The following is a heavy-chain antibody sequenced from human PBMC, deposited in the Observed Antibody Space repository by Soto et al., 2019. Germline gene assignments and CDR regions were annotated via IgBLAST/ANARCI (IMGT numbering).Heavy chain of an antibody. D-gene: IGHD3-3*01. CDR2: INPATGAA. CDR1: GYPVTAYY. Sequence: QLHLVQSGAVVKKPGASVTVSCSASGYPVTAYYMHWVRQAPGRGLEWMGGINPATGAAKYTQTFQGRVTMTRATSTSTVFMELGGLTSEGTAVFSCARGGGVGVAGSAAFDMWGQGTLVTVSS. CDR3: ARGGGVGVAGSAAFDM. J-gene: IGHJ3*02. V-gene: IGHV1-2*02.